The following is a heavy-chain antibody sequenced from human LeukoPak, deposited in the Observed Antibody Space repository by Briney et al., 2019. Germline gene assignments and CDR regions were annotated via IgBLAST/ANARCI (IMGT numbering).Heavy chain of an antibody. CDR2: IIPIFGTA. Sequence: SVKVSCKASGGTFSSYAISWVGQAPGQRLEWMGGIIPIFGTANYAQKFQGRVTITADESTSTAYMELSSLRSEDTAVYYCARALYCSSTSCYLVSWGQGPWSPSPQ. J-gene: IGHJ5*01. V-gene: IGHV1-69*01. CDR1: GGTFSSYA. CDR3: ARALYCSSTSCYLVS. D-gene: IGHD2-2*01.